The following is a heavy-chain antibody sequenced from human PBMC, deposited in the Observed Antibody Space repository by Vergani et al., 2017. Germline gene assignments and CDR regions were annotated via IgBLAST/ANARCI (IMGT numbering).Heavy chain of an antibody. CDR2: IGYDGDDR. CDR1: GFTFRIYG. J-gene: IGHJ3*01. D-gene: IGHD1-14*01. CDR3: AGEPTGTTNDAFDV. Sequence: QVQLVESGGGVVQPGGSLRLSCIASGFTFRIYGMHWVRQAPGKGLEWVAGIGYDGDDRQYLESVKGRFTVSRDNSKKMSFLEMNVLRDDDTALYYCAGEPTGTTNDAFDVWGQGTLVTVSS. V-gene: IGHV3-33*01.